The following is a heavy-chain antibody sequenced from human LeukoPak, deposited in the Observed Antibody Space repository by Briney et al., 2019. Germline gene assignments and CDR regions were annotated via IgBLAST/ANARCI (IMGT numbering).Heavy chain of an antibody. CDR3: ARVRGSSTSCLFDY. D-gene: IGHD2-2*01. CDR2: IYYSGST. V-gene: IGHV4-31*03. J-gene: IGHJ4*02. CDR1: GGSISSGGYY. Sequence: PSQTLSLTCTVSGGSISSGGYYRSWIRQHPGKGLEWIGYIYYSGSTYYNPSLKSRVTISVDTSKNQFSLKLSSVTAADTAVYYCARVRGSSTSCLFDYWGQGTLVTVSS.